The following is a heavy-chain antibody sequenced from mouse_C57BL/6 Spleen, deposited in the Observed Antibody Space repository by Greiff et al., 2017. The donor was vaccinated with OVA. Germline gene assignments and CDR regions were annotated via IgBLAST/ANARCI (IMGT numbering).Heavy chain of an antibody. CDR1: GFTFTDYY. J-gene: IGHJ3*01. CDR2: IRNKANGYTT. CDR3: ARYREGFAY. V-gene: IGHV7-3*01. Sequence: EVQGVESGGGLVQPGGSLSLSCAASGFTFTDYYMSWVRQPPGKALEWLGFIRNKANGYTTEYSASVKGRFTISRDNSQSILYLQMNALGAEDSATYYCARYREGFAYWGQGTLVTVSA.